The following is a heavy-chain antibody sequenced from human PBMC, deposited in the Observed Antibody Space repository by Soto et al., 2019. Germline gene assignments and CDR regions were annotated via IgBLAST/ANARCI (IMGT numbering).Heavy chain of an antibody. D-gene: IGHD3-10*01. V-gene: IGHV4-39*01. CDR2: VYYNENT. CDR3: ARRERYYGSPGWFDP. J-gene: IGHJ5*02. CDR1: RGSISSFTYS. Sequence: SEPLSLTYSVDRGSISSFTYSRGWIRQPPGKGLEWIGTVYYNENTYYNPSLKSRVTITVDTAKNQFSLNLRSVTAADTAMYFCARRERYYGSPGWFDPWGPGTLLTVSS.